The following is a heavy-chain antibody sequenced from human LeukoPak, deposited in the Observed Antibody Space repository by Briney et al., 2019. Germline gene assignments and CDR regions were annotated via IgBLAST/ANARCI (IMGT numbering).Heavy chain of an antibody. D-gene: IGHD5-18*01. CDR3: ATWRGYGYGLDY. J-gene: IGHJ4*02. CDR1: GFTFSNYW. CDR2: IKHDGSQK. Sequence: GGSLRLSCAVSGFTFSNYWVTWVRQAPGKGLECVANIKHDGSQKYYVDSVKGRFSISRDNAKNSTYLQMNSLRAKDTAVYYCATWRGYGYGLDYWGQGTLVTVSS. V-gene: IGHV3-7*01.